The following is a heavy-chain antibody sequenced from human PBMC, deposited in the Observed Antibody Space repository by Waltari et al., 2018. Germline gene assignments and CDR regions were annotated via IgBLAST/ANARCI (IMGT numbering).Heavy chain of an antibody. D-gene: IGHD6-13*01. CDR3: ARGGVAAASGY. V-gene: IGHV5-51*03. CDR2: CYPVNSDN. J-gene: IGHJ4*02. CDR1: GYSFTSYW. Sequence: EVQLVQSGAEVKKPGESLKISCKGSGYSFTSYWLGWVRQMPGKGLEWMGVCYPVNSDNRYRPSFQGHVTVSADKAISTAYLQWSSLKASETAMYYCARGGVAAASGYWGQGTLVTVAS.